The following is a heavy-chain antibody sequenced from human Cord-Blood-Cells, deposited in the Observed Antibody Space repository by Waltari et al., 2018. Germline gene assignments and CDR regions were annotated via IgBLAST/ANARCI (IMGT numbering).Heavy chain of an antibody. V-gene: IGHV4-59*01. CDR1: GGFISSYY. D-gene: IGHD7-27*01. J-gene: IGHJ4*02. CDR3: VRGRNWGDYFDY. CDR2: IYYSGST. Sequence: QVQLQESGPGLVKPSEPLSLTCTVSGGFISSYYWSWIRQPPGKGLEWVGYIYYSGSTNYHPSLKSRVTISVDTSKNQFSRKLSSVAAADTAVYYCVRGRNWGDYFDYWGQGTLVTVSS.